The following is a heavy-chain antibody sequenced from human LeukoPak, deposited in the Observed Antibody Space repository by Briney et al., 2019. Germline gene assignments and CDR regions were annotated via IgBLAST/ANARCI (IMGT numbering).Heavy chain of an antibody. D-gene: IGHD3-10*01. CDR1: GFTFSSHG. Sequence: GGSLRLSCAASGFTFSSHGMSWVRQAPGKGLEWVSTISGSGDYTYYADSVKGRFTISRDNAKNTLYLQMNSLRAEDTAVYYCAKVTYGSGTYGAFDSWGQGTLVTVSS. J-gene: IGHJ4*02. CDR2: ISGSGDYT. CDR3: AKVTYGSGTYGAFDS. V-gene: IGHV3-23*01.